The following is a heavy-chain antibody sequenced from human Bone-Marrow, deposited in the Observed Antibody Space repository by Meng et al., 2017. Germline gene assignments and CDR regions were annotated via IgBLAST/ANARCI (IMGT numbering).Heavy chain of an antibody. V-gene: IGHV4-31*01. Sequence: HGQLQESGPGLVKPSQTLSLTCTVSGGASSSGGDYWSWIRQHPGKGLEWIGYIYYSGTTYYNPSLSSLVTISVDTSKNQFSLNLSSVTAADTAVYYCARDIRQGGNIWFDPWGQGTLVTVSS. CDR2: IYYSGTT. CDR1: GGASSSGGDY. CDR3: ARDIRQGGNIWFDP. J-gene: IGHJ5*02. D-gene: IGHD3-16*01.